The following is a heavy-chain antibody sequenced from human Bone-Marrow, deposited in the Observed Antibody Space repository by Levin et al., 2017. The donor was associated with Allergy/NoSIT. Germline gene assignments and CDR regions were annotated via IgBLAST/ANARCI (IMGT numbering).Heavy chain of an antibody. CDR1: GFTFSDYY. CDR2: ISSSGSTI. CDR3: AREIVVVPAAANFDY. J-gene: IGHJ4*02. V-gene: IGHV3-11*01. Sequence: GGSLRLSCAASGFTFSDYYMSWIRQAPGKGLEWVSYISSSGSTIYYADSVKGRFTISRDNAKNSLYLQMNSLRAEDTAVYYCAREIVVVPAAANFDYWGQGTLVTVSS. D-gene: IGHD2-2*01.